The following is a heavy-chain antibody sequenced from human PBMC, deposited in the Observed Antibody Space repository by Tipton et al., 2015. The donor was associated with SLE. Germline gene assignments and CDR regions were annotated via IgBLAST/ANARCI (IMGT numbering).Heavy chain of an antibody. D-gene: IGHD2-15*01. CDR3: ASAGGSWDAFDI. Sequence: TLSLTCTVSGDSTNTAGYFWTWIRQPPAKGLEWIGYIYYSGSTYYNPSLQSRLTMSVDTSRNQFSLKLTSVTAADTAVYYCASAGGSWDAFDIWGQGTMVTVSS. CDR1: GDSTNTAGYF. J-gene: IGHJ3*02. CDR2: IYYSGST. V-gene: IGHV4-31*03.